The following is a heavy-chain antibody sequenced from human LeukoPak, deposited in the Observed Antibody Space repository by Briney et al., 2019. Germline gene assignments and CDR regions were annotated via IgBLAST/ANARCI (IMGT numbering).Heavy chain of an antibody. Sequence: SETLSLTCTVSGDSITPYYSSWIRQPPGEGRGCIGYVHYSGTTNYNPSLKSRVIISVDTSKNQFSLRLSSVTAADTAVYYCTRSRGDYHLYYYMDVWGKGTTVTVSS. J-gene: IGHJ6*03. CDR1: GDSITPYY. CDR2: VHYSGTT. D-gene: IGHD4-17*01. V-gene: IGHV4-59*01. CDR3: TRSRGDYHLYYYMDV.